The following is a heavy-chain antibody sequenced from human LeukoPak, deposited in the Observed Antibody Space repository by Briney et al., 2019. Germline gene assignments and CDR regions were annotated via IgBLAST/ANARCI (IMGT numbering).Heavy chain of an antibody. D-gene: IGHD3-3*01. CDR1: GGSTSSGNYY. J-gene: IGHJ4*02. V-gene: IGHV4-39*02. CDR3: ARLGAGPTYYDFWSGYSSFYFDY. CDR2: ISSSGNT. Sequence: PSETLSLTCTVSGGSTSSGNYYWGWIRQPPGKGLEWIGGISSSGNTYYNPSLKSRITISIDTSKNHFSLKLSSVTAADTAVYYCARLGAGPTYYDFWSGYSSFYFDYWGQGTLVTVSS.